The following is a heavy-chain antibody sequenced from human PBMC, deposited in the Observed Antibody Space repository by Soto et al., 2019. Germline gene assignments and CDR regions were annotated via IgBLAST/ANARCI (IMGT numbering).Heavy chain of an antibody. CDR2: ISGSGENT. CDR1: GFTFSSYG. V-gene: IGHV3-23*01. J-gene: IGHJ4*02. D-gene: IGHD4-17*01. CDR3: ARGPSYSDSYFDH. Sequence: GGSLRLSCAASGFTFSSYGIHWVRQAPGKGLDWVSVISGSGENTYYADSVKGRFTISRDNSKNTLYLQMNSLRAEDTAVYYCARGPSYSDSYFDHWGQGTLVTVSS.